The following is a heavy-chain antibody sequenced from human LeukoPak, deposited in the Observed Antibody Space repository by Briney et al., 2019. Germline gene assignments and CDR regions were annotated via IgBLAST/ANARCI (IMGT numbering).Heavy chain of an antibody. CDR3: ARQLGGSGSY. D-gene: IGHD3-10*01. V-gene: IGHV1-8*01. J-gene: IGHJ4*02. CDR1: GYTFTSYD. Sequence: ASVKVSCKASGYTFTSYDFNWVRQATGQRPEWMGWMSPNSGDTGYAQKFQDRVTMTRNTSISTAYMELSSLRSDDTAVYYCARQLGGSGSYWGQGTLVTVSS. CDR2: MSPNSGDT.